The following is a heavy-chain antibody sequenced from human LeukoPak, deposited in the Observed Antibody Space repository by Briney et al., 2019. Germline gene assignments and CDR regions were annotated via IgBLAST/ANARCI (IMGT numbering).Heavy chain of an antibody. CDR1: GGSFSGFY. D-gene: IGHD1-26*01. J-gene: IGHJ5*02. V-gene: IGHV4-34*01. Sequence: SETLSLTCAVYGGSFSGFYWSWIRQPPGKGLEWIGEIDHSGSTNYNPSLKSRVTISVDTSKNQFSLKLSSVTAADTAVYYCARGRRIVGATTWLSWFDPWGQGTLVTVSS. CDR2: IDHSGST. CDR3: ARGRRIVGATTWLSWFDP.